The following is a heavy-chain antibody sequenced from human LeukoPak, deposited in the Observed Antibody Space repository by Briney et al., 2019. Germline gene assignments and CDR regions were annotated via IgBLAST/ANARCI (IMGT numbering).Heavy chain of an antibody. D-gene: IGHD6-6*01. J-gene: IGHJ5*02. CDR3: ARDRFPHSSSSQLDP. V-gene: IGHV3-30-3*01. Sequence: GGSLRLSCAASGFTFSSYAMHWVRQAPGEGLEWVAIISYDGSNKYYADSVKGRFTISRDNSKNMLYLQMHSLRAEDTAVYFCARDRFPHSSSSQLDPWGQGTLVTVSS. CDR1: GFTFSSYA. CDR2: ISYDGSNK.